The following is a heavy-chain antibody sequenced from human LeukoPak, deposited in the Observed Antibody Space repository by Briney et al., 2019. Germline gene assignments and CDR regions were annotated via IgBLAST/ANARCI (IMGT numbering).Heavy chain of an antibody. CDR3: ARDRGYSGYAHGY. J-gene: IGHJ4*02. D-gene: IGHD5-12*01. Sequence: SGGSLRLSCAASGFTFSDYYMSWIRQAPGKGLEWVANIKQDGSEKYYVDSVKGRFTISRDNAKNSLYLQMNSLRAEDTAVYYCARDRGYSGYAHGYWGQGTLVTVSS. CDR1: GFTFSDYY. V-gene: IGHV3-7*01. CDR2: IKQDGSEK.